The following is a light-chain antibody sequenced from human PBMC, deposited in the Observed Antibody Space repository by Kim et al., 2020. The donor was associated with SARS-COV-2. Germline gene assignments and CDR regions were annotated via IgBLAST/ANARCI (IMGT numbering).Light chain of an antibody. CDR3: QQYDNLPYT. CDR2: DIS. V-gene: IGKV1-33*01. CDR1: QDIKKS. J-gene: IGKJ2*01. Sequence: DIQMTQSPSSLSASLGDTVTITCQATQDIKKSLNWFQQKPGQAPKVLISDISTLQTGVPSRFSGSGSGTHFTFTVNSLQPDDVATYYCQQYDNLPYTFGLGTKLEI.